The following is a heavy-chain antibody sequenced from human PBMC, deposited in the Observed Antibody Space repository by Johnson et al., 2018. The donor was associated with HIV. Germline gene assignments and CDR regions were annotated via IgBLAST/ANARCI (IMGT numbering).Heavy chain of an antibody. V-gene: IGHV3-66*02. CDR1: GFSVSSNY. Sequence: VQLVESGGGLVQPGGSLRLSCAASGFSVSSNYMTWVRQAPGKGLEWVSVLFSGGDTYYADSVKGRFTISRDNSKNTLYLQMNSLRREDTAVYYCAKGGVGRDGNRDAFDIWGQGTMVTVSS. D-gene: IGHD5-24*01. CDR3: AKGGVGRDGNRDAFDI. CDR2: LFSGGDT. J-gene: IGHJ3*02.